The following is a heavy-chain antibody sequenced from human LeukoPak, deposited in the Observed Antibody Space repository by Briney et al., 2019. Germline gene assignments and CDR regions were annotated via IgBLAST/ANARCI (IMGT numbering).Heavy chain of an antibody. D-gene: IGHD3-22*01. CDR2: INPNSGGT. Sequence: ASVTVSCKASGYTFTGYYMHWVRQAPGQGLEWMGWINPNSGGTNYAQKFQGRVPMTRDTSISTAYMELSRLRSDDTAVYYCARDMDSSGQGVDPWGQGTLVTVSS. CDR3: ARDMDSSGQGVDP. V-gene: IGHV1-2*02. J-gene: IGHJ5*02. CDR1: GYTFTGYY.